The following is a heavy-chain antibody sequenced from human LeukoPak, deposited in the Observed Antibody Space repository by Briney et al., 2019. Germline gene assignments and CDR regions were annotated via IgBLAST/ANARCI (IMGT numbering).Heavy chain of an antibody. CDR1: GFTFSSYG. CDR2: IRYDGSNK. Sequence: GGSLRLSCAASGFTFSSYGMHWVRQAPGKGLEWVAFIRYDGSNKYYADSVQGRFPISRDNSKNTLYLQMHSLRAEHTAVYYCAKDGRYDGSGSPHLDYWGQGTLVTVSS. CDR3: AKDGRYDGSGSPHLDY. J-gene: IGHJ4*02. V-gene: IGHV3-30*02. D-gene: IGHD3-10*01.